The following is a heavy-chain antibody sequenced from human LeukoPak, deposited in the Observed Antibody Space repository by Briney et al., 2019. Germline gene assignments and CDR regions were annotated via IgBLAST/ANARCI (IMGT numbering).Heavy chain of an antibody. Sequence: SETLSLTCIVSGGSIRNYYWTWIRQPAGKGLQWIGRIYTNGTTNYSPSFKSRVTMSVDTSKNQFSLKLTSVTAADTAVYYCAKEDIVVVTKYIHYGMDVWGQGTTVTVSS. CDR3: AKEDIVVVTKYIHYGMDV. CDR2: IYTNGTT. V-gene: IGHV4-4*07. J-gene: IGHJ6*02. D-gene: IGHD2-15*01. CDR1: GGSIRNYY.